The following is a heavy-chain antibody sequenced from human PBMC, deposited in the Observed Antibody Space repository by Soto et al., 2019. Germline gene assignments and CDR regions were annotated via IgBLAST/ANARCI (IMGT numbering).Heavy chain of an antibody. CDR1: GDSISSADYY. CDR3: ARDEYSSSWSNYYYYGMDV. Sequence: SETLSLTCTVSGDSISSADYYWSWIRQTPGKGLEWIGHIFYSGTTYYNPSLKSRLTISVDTSKNHFSLRLTSVTDADTAVYYCARDEYSSSWSNYYYYGMDVWGQGTTVTVSS. D-gene: IGHD6-13*01. J-gene: IGHJ6*02. V-gene: IGHV4-30-4*01. CDR2: IFYSGTT.